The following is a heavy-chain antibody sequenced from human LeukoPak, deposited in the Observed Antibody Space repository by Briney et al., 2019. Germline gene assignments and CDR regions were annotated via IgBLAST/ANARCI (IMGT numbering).Heavy chain of an antibody. V-gene: IGHV1-69*05. Sequence: ASVEVSCKASGGTFSSYAISWVRQAPGQGLEWMGRIIPIFGTANYAQKFQGRVTITTDESTSTAYMELSSLRSEDTAVYYCARALLAYCGGDCYSGDYWGQGTLVTVSS. D-gene: IGHD2-21*02. CDR3: ARALLAYCGGDCYSGDY. CDR2: IIPIFGTA. CDR1: GGTFSSYA. J-gene: IGHJ4*02.